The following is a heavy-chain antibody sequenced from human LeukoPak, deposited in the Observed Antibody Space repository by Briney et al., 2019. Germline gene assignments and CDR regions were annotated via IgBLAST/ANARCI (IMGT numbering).Heavy chain of an antibody. CDR3: ARYPKRVPWFGEAYGIFDY. J-gene: IGHJ4*02. CDR1: GGSISSGGYS. V-gene: IGHV4-34*01. CDR2: INHSGST. Sequence: PSETLSLTCAVSGGSISSGGYSWSWIRQPPGKGLEWIGEINHSGSTNYNPSLKSRVTISVDTSKNQFSLKLSSVTAADTAVYYCARYPKRVPWFGEAYGIFDYWGQGTLVTVSS. D-gene: IGHD3-10*01.